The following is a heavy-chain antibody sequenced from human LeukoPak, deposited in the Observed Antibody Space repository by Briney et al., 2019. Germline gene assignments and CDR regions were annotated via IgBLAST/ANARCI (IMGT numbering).Heavy chain of an antibody. D-gene: IGHD3-10*01. Sequence: GGSLRLSCAASGFTFSSYAMSWVRQAPGKGLEWVSAISGSGGSTYYADSVKGRFTISRDNSENTLYLQMNSLRAEDTAVYYCAKSSQPYYYGSGSYSPSSPYFDYWGQGTLVTVSS. J-gene: IGHJ4*02. CDR1: GFTFSSYA. CDR3: AKSSQPYYYGSGSYSPSSPYFDY. V-gene: IGHV3-23*01. CDR2: ISGSGGST.